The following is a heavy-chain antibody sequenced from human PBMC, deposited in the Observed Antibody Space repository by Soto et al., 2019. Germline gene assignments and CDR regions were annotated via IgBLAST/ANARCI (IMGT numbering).Heavy chain of an antibody. CDR2: ISVYNGKT. D-gene: IGHD2-15*01. J-gene: IGHJ3*02. Sequence: QVQLVQSGAEVKKPGASVKVSCKASGYTFTSHGISWVRQAPGQGLEWMGWISVYNGKTNYAQNLQGRVTMTTDTSTSTAYMELRRLRSDDTAVYYCARDIYGGNCCDAFDIWGQGTLVTVSS. CDR3: ARDIYGGNCCDAFDI. V-gene: IGHV1-18*01. CDR1: GYTFTSHG.